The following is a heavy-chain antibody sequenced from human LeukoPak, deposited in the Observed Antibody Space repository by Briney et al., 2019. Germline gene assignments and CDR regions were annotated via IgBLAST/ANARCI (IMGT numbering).Heavy chain of an antibody. D-gene: IGHD5-12*01. V-gene: IGHV1-69*04. Sequence: GSSVKASCKASGGTFSSYAISWVRQAPGQGLEWMGRIIPILGIANYAQKFQGRVTITADKSTSTAYMELSSLRSEDTAVYYCARAFSGRVNWFDPWGQGTLVTVSS. CDR3: ARAFSGRVNWFDP. CDR2: IIPILGIA. J-gene: IGHJ5*02. CDR1: GGTFSSYA.